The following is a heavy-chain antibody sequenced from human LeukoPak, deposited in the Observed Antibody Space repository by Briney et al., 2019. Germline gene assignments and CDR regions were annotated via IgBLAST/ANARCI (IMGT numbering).Heavy chain of an antibody. V-gene: IGHV3-21*01. CDR1: GFTFSSFR. CDR3: ARVGGYCSGGSCYLDY. D-gene: IGHD2-15*01. CDR2: ISGSSSDI. J-gene: IGHJ4*02. Sequence: GGSLRLSCAASGFTFSSFRMNWVRQAPGKGLEWVSSISGSSSDIYYADSVKGRFTISRDNAKNSLYLQMNSLRAEDTAVYYCARVGGYCSGGSCYLDYWGQGTLVTVSS.